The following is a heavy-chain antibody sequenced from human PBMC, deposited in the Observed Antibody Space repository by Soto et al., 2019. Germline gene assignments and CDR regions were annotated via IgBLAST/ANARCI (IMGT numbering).Heavy chain of an antibody. V-gene: IGHV3-49*03. CDR2: IRSKAYGGTT. D-gene: IGHD4-17*01. CDR1: GFTFGDYA. Sequence: GGSLRLSCTASGFTFGDYAMSWFRQAPGKGLEWVGFIRSKAYGGTTEYAASVKGRFTISRDDSKSIAYLQMNSLKTEDTAVYYCTRAGPAVTTTHYYYYYMDVWGKGTTVTVSS. J-gene: IGHJ6*03. CDR3: TRAGPAVTTTHYYYYYMDV.